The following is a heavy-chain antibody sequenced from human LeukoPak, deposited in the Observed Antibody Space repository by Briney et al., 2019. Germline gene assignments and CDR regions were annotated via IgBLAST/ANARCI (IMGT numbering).Heavy chain of an antibody. V-gene: IGHV3-23*01. D-gene: IGHD2-2*01. CDR3: EKDRCSSTSCYLFDY. CDR2: FSGSGGST. CDR1: GFTFSSYA. Sequence: QPGGSLRLSCAASGFTFSSYAMSWVRQAPGKGLEWVSAFSGSGGSTYYADSVKGRFTISRDNSKNTLFLQMNSLRAEDTAVYYCEKDRCSSTSCYLFDYWGQGTLVTVSS. J-gene: IGHJ4*02.